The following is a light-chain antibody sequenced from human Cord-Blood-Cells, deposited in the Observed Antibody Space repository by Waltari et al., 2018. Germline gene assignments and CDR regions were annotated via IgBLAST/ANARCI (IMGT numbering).Light chain of an antibody. CDR2: CAS. CDR1: KSVLYSSNNKNY. Sequence: DIVMTTSPDSLAVYLGERATITCKSSKSVLYSSNNKNYLAWYQQKPGQPPKLLIYCASTRESGVPDRFSGSGSGTDFTLTISSLQAEDVAVYYCQQYYSTPYTFGQGTKLEIK. V-gene: IGKV4-1*01. J-gene: IGKJ2*01. CDR3: QQYYSTPYT.